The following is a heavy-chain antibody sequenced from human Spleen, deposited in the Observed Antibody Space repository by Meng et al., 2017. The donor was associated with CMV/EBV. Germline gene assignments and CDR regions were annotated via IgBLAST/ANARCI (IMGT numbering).Heavy chain of an antibody. D-gene: IGHD6-19*01. CDR1: GFTLSPYW. J-gene: IGHJ4*02. Sequence: GESLKISCAASGFTLSPYWMHWVRQTPGKGLVWVSRINSHGSSLDYADSVKGRFTISRDSAKNTLYLQMNSLRAEDTAVYYCAREGRGWYGGFDYWGQGTLVTVSS. V-gene: IGHV3-74*01. CDR3: AREGRGWYGGFDY. CDR2: INSHGSSL.